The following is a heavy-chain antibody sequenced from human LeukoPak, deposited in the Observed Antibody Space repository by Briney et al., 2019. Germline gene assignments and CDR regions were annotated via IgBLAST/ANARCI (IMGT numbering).Heavy chain of an antibody. CDR2: INTNTGNP. CDR1: GYTFTTYA. V-gene: IGHV7-4-1*02. D-gene: IGHD5-18*01. CDR3: ARDMGSLKIQTPPDAFDI. Sequence: ASVKISCKASGYTFTTYAMNWVRQAPGQGLEWMGWINTNTGNPTYAQGFTGRFVFSLDTSVSTAYLQISSLKAEDTAVYYCARDMGSLKIQTPPDAFDIWGQGTMVTVSS. J-gene: IGHJ3*02.